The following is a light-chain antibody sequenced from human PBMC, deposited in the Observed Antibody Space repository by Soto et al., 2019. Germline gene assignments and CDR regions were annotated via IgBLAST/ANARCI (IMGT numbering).Light chain of an antibody. CDR3: QQTSSYPRT. J-gene: IGKJ4*01. CDR2: AAS. Sequence: DIQMTQSPSSVSASVGDRVTITCRASQDISNWLVWYQQKAGEAPKLLIYAASTLQSEVPSRFSGSGSGTEFSLTNSSLQPENFATYHCQQTSSYPRTFGGRTKVEI. V-gene: IGKV1-12*01. CDR1: QDISNW.